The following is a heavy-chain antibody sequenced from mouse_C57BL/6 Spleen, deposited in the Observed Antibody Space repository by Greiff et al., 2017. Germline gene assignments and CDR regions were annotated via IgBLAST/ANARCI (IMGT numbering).Heavy chain of an antibody. CDR1: GYAFTNYL. CDR2: INPGSGGT. CDR3: ARPGAYYSNYWYFDV. J-gene: IGHJ1*03. Sequence: VQLQQSGAELVRPGTSVKVSCKASGYAFTNYLIEWVKQRPGQGLEWIGVINPGSGGTNYNEKFKGKATLTADKSSSTAYMQLSSLTSEDSAVYFCARPGAYYSNYWYFDVWGTGTTVTVSS. D-gene: IGHD2-5*01. V-gene: IGHV1-54*01.